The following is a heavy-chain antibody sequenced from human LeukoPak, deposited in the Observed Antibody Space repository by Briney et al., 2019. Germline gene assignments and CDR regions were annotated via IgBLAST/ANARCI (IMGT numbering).Heavy chain of an antibody. V-gene: IGHV3-21*01. CDR2: ISSSSSYI. Sequence: PGGSLRLSCAASGFTFSSYSMNWVRQAPGKGLEWVSSISSSSSYIYYADSVKGRFTISRDNAKNSLYLQMNSLRAEDTAVYYCARNRGPYDSSGYYGYDAFDIWGQGTMVAVSS. CDR1: GFTFSSYS. J-gene: IGHJ3*02. CDR3: ARNRGPYDSSGYYGYDAFDI. D-gene: IGHD3-22*01.